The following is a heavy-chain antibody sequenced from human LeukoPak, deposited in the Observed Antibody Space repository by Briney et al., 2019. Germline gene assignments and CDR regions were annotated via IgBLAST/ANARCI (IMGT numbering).Heavy chain of an antibody. J-gene: IGHJ6*02. D-gene: IGHD3-16*01. CDR3: ARGGGLDV. Sequence: GGSLRLSCAASGFTFSSYWMNWARQAPGKGLEWVASINQNGNVNYYVDSVKGRFTISRDNAKNSLYLQMSNLRAEDTAVYFCARGGGLDVWGQGATVTVSS. CDR2: INQNGNVN. CDR1: GFTFSSYW. V-gene: IGHV3-7*03.